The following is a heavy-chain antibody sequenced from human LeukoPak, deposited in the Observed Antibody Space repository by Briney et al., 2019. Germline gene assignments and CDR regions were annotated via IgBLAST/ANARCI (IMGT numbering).Heavy chain of an antibody. V-gene: IGHV3-30*18. Sequence: GGSLSLSCEAPGFTSRTNGMNWARKPPGKGLEGVTHISYDGSNKYYRESVKGRFTISRDNSKNMLYLQMDSLRPEDTAVYYCANWDGDKSAYDTWGQGTMVTVSS. CDR1: GFTSRTNG. CDR2: ISYDGSNK. CDR3: ANWDGDKSAYDT. D-gene: IGHD3-10*01. J-gene: IGHJ3*02.